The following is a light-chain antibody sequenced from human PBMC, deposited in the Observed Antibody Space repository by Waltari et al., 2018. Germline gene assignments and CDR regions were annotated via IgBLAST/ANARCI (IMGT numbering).Light chain of an antibody. CDR1: TGAVTSGHY. J-gene: IGLJ3*02. V-gene: IGLV7-46*01. Sequence: QAVVTQEPSLTVPPGGTVTLTCGSSTGAVTSGHYPSWFQQEPGQAPRTLIFDTNNKNSWTPARFSGFLLGGKAALTLSGAQPEDEADYYCMLYYSGSWVFGGGTKLTVL. CDR2: DTN. CDR3: MLYYSGSWV.